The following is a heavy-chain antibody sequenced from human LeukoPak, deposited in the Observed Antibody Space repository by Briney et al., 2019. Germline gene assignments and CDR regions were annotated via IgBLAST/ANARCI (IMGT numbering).Heavy chain of an antibody. D-gene: IGHD3-3*02. Sequence: GGSLRLSCAASAFSFSNYNMNWVRQAPGKGLEWVSSITSSGSYIYYADSVKGRFTISRDNAKNSLYLQLNSLRAEDTAVYYCARAPSNAHFDYWGQGTLVTVSS. CDR2: ITSSGSYI. CDR1: AFSFSNYN. J-gene: IGHJ4*02. V-gene: IGHV3-21*01. CDR3: ARAPSNAHFDY.